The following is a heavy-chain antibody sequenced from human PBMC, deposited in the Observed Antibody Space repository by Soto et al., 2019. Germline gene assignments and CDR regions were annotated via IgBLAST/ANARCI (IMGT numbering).Heavy chain of an antibody. CDR1: GYSVTSSDYY. Sequence: SETLSRTCIVSGYSVTSSDYYWAWIRQPPGKVLEWIGSMFYSGLTYYNPSLKSRVTLSVDTSKNQFSVRLNSVTAADTAVYYCAPLSVSLSGPYGIHVWGRGTTVTVSS. J-gene: IGHJ6*02. D-gene: IGHD2-15*01. V-gene: IGHV4-39*01. CDR2: MFYSGLT. CDR3: APLSVSLSGPYGIHV.